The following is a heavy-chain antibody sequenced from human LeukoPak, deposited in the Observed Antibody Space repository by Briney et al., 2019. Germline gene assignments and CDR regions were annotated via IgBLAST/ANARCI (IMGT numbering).Heavy chain of an antibody. CDR1: GYSFTSYW. CDR2: IYPGDSDT. CDR3: ARYKRGHILATIIDY. D-gene: IGHD5-12*01. J-gene: IGHJ4*02. V-gene: IGHV5-51*01. Sequence: GESLKISCKGSGYSFTSYWISWVRQMPGKGLEWMGIIYPGDSDTRYSPSFQGQVTISADKSISTAYLQWSSLKASDTAMYYCARYKRGHILATIIDYWGQGTLVTVSS.